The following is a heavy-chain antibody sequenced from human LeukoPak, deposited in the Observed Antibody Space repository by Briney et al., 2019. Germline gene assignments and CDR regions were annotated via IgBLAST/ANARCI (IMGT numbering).Heavy chain of an antibody. CDR2: IYYTGST. D-gene: IGHD3-3*01. CDR3: ASARGAYDFWSGYWDDAFDI. CDR1: AGSISSYY. J-gene: IGHJ3*02. V-gene: IGHV4-59*08. Sequence: SETLSLTCTVSAGSISSYYWSWIRQPPGKGLEWIGYIYYTGSTNHNPSLKSRVTISVDTSKNQFSLKLSSVTAADTAVYYCASARGAYDFWSGYWDDAFDIWGQGTMVTVSS.